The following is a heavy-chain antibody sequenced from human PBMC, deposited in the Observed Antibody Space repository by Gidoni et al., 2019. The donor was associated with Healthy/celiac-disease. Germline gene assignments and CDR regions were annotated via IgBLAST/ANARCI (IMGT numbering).Heavy chain of an antibody. CDR2: ISGSGGST. CDR1: GFTFSSYA. J-gene: IGHJ4*02. V-gene: IGHV3-23*01. D-gene: IGHD6-13*01. CDR3: AKDHVAAAGGHFDY. Sequence: EVQLLESGGGLGQPVGSLRLACAAAGFTFSSYAMSWVRQAPGKGLGWVSAISGSGGSTYYADSVKGRFTISRDNSKTTLYLQMNSLRAEDTAVYYCAKDHVAAAGGHFDYWGQGTLVTVSS.